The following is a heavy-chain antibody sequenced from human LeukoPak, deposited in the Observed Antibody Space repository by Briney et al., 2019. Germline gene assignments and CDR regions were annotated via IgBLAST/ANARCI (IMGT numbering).Heavy chain of an antibody. CDR3: ARDYDFWSGFFDY. J-gene: IGHJ4*02. D-gene: IGHD3-3*01. CDR1: GFTFTNYW. V-gene: IGHV3-74*01. Sequence: GGSLRLSCAASGFTFTNYWMHWVRQAPGKGLVWVSRINSDGSSTSYADSVKGRFTISRDNAKNTLSLQMNSLRAEDTAVYYCARDYDFWSGFFDYWGQGTLVTVSS. CDR2: INSDGSST.